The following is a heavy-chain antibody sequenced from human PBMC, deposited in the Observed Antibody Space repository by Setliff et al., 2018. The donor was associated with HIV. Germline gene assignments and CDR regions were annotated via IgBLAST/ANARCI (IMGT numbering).Heavy chain of an antibody. Sequence: SETLSLTCTVSGGSISSHYWSWIRQPPGKGLEWIGSIYYSGTTRPNPSLQSRVIISLDTSKNQFSLKLTSVTAADTAMYYCAAFLVSPVTTQDYWGQGTPVTVSS. V-gene: IGHV4-59*04. CDR1: GGSISSHY. D-gene: IGHD4-17*01. CDR2: IYYSGTT. CDR3: AAFLVSPVTTQDY. J-gene: IGHJ4*02.